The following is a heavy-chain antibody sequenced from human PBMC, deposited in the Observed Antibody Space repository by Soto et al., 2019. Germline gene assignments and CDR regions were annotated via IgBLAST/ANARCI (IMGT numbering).Heavy chain of an antibody. CDR3: AKGWDFSNYYFNY. Sequence: LRLSCAASGFAVSTNYMSWVRQAPGKGLEWVSVIYSGGSTYYADSVKGRFTVSRDNSRNTLYLQMSSLRAEDTAVYYCAKGWDFSNYYFNYWGQGTLVTVSS. J-gene: IGHJ4*02. CDR2: IYSGGST. D-gene: IGHD4-4*01. V-gene: IGHV3-53*01. CDR1: GFAVSTNY.